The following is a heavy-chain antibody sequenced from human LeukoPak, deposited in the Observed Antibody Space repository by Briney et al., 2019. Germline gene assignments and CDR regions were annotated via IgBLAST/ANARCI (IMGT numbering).Heavy chain of an antibody. CDR2: INPNSGAT. D-gene: IGHD2-15*01. CDR1: GYTFTGYY. Sequence: ASVKVSCKASGYTFTGYYLHWVRQAPGQGLEWMGWINPNSGATNYAQKFQGRVTMTRDTSISTAYMDLTRLRYDDTAVYFCARYLAAPYDAFDIWGQGTMVTVSS. V-gene: IGHV1-2*02. J-gene: IGHJ3*02. CDR3: ARYLAAPYDAFDI.